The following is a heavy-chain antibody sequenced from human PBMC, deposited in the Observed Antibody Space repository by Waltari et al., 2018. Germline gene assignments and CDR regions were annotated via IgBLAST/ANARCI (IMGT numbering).Heavy chain of an antibody. CDR1: AFAFSGST. V-gene: IGHV3-21*01. J-gene: IGHJ4*02. D-gene: IGHD2-8*02. CDR3: ASWGVLGNIFDY. CDR2: ISSTGNYK. Sequence: EVQLVESGGGLVRPGGSLSLSCAASAFAFSGSTMNWVRQAPGKGLEWVSSISSTGNYKYYADSVKGRFTISRDNAKNSLFLQMTSLRAEDTAVYYCASWGVLGNIFDYWGQGTLVTVSS.